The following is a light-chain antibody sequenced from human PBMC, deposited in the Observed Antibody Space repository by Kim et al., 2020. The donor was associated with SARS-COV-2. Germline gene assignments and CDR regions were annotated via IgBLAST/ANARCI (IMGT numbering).Light chain of an antibody. V-gene: IGLV6-57*03. CDR3: QSYNRDNVL. J-gene: IGLJ2*01. CDR1: RGSIDDNY. CDR2: EDD. Sequence: GEKLTLYCARSRGSIDDNYVQWYQQRPGGVPTTVIFEDDQRPSGVSDRFSGSIDNSSNSASLTISGLRTEDEADYYCQSYNRDNVLFGGGTQLTVL.